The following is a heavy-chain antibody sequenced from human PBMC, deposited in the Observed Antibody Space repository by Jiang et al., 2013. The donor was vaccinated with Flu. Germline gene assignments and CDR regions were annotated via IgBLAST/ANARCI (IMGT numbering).Heavy chain of an antibody. Sequence: GAEVKKPGSSVKVSCKASGGTFSSYRISWVRQAPGQGLEWMGGIIPIFGTRNYVQKFQGRVTITADKSTSTAYMELSSLRSEDTAVYYCARGIRAYCGGDCPDDAFDIWGQGTMVTVS. J-gene: IGHJ3*02. D-gene: IGHD2-21*02. V-gene: IGHV1-69*06. CDR3: ARGIRAYCGGDCPDDAFDI. CDR2: IIPIFGTR. CDR1: GGTFSSYR.